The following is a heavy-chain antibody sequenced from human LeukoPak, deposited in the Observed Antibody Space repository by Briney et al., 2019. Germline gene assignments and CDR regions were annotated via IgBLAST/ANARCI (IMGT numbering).Heavy chain of an antibody. V-gene: IGHV3-7*01. D-gene: IGHD2-15*01. CDR3: ARDIRTYSNYYYYYGMDV. J-gene: IGHJ6*02. Sequence: PGGSLRLSCAASGFTFSNYWMSWVRQAPGKGLEWVANIKQDGSEKYYVDSVKGRFTISRDNAKNSLYLQMNSLRAEDTAVYYCARDIRTYSNYYYYYGMDVWGQGTTVTVSS. CDR2: IKQDGSEK. CDR1: GFTFSNYW.